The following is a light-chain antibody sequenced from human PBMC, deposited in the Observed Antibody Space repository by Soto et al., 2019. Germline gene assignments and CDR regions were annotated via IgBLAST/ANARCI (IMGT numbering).Light chain of an antibody. J-gene: IGKJ1*01. CDR1: QSVRSS. V-gene: IGKV3-15*01. Sequence: EIVMTQSPDTLSVSPGERATISCLASQSVRSSFIAWYQQKPGQAPSLLIYGASTRATGIPARFSGSGSGTEFTLTINSLQSEDFAVYYCQQYNNWPTWTFGQGTKVDIK. CDR2: GAS. CDR3: QQYNNWPTWT.